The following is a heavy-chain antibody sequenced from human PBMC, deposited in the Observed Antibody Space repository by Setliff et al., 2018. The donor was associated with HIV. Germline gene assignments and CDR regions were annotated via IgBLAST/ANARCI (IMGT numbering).Heavy chain of an antibody. Sequence: PGGSLRLSCAASGFRFSDYYMSWIRQAPGKGLEWVSFISGTATATNYADSVKGRFTISRDNAENSLYLQINNLRAEDTAVYYCAREGSGDDAFDIWGHGTVVTVSS. CDR1: GFRFSDYY. CDR2: ISGTATAT. D-gene: IGHD2-21*01. CDR3: AREGSGDDAFDI. V-gene: IGHV3-11*04. J-gene: IGHJ3*02.